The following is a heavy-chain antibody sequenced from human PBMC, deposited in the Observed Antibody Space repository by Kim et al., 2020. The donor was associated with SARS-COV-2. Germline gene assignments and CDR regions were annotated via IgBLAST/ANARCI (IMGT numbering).Heavy chain of an antibody. CDR1: GGTFSSYA. V-gene: IGHV1-69*13. CDR3: AGDPRLAPGAFDI. D-gene: IGHD6-19*01. CDR2: IIPIFGTA. J-gene: IGHJ3*02. Sequence: SVKVSCKASGGTFSSYAISWVRQAPGQGLEWMGGIIPIFGTANYAQKFQGRVTITADESTSTAYMELSSLRSEDTAVYYCAGDPRLAPGAFDIWGQGTMVTVSS.